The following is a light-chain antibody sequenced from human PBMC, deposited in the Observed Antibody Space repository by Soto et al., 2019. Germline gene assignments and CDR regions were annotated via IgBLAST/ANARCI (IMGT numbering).Light chain of an antibody. V-gene: IGKV1-5*01. CDR2: DAS. CDR3: QQDYSYPRT. Sequence: DIQMTQSPSTLSASVGDRVTITCRASQSVKSYLAWYQQKPGKAPNLLIYDASNLQSGVPSRFSGSGSGTEFTLTISNLQPDDFATYYCQQDYSYPRTFGQGTKLEIK. J-gene: IGKJ2*01. CDR1: QSVKSY.